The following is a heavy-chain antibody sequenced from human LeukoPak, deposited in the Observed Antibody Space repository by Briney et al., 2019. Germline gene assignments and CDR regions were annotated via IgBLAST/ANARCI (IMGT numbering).Heavy chain of an antibody. Sequence: SETLSLTCAVYGGSFSGYYWSWIRQHPGKGLEWIGYIYYSGSTYYNPSLKSRVTISVDTSKNQFSLKLSSVTAADTAVYYCARENCGGDCYFAAYFDYWSQGTLVTVSS. D-gene: IGHD2-21*02. CDR2: IYYSGST. J-gene: IGHJ4*02. CDR3: ARENCGGDCYFAAYFDY. CDR1: GGSFSGYY. V-gene: IGHV4-31*11.